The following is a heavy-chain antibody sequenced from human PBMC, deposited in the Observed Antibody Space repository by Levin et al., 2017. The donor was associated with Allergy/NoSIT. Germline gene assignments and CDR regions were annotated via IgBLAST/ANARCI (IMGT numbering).Heavy chain of an antibody. Sequence: GESLKISCKASGYTFTSYYMHWVRQAPGQGLEWMGIINPSGGSTSYAQKFQGRVTMTRDTSTSTVYMELSSLRSEDTAVYYCARDLAAAGTRGNYWGQGTLVTVSS. D-gene: IGHD6-13*01. CDR2: INPSGGST. J-gene: IGHJ4*02. CDR1: GYTFTSYY. V-gene: IGHV1-46*01. CDR3: ARDLAAAGTRGNY.